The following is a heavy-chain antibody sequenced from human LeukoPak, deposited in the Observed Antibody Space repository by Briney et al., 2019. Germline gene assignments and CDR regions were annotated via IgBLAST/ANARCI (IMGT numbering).Heavy chain of an antibody. CDR2: IDYSGST. Sequence: PPETLSLTPTVSGGSLSSYYWSCIRQPPGPGLEWIGYIDYSGSTNYNLSLKSRVTISVDTSKNQFSLKLSSVTAADTAVYYCARHDTYYYDSSGYKPDAFDIWGQGTMVTVSS. V-gene: IGHV4-59*08. CDR1: GGSLSSYY. D-gene: IGHD3-22*01. J-gene: IGHJ3*02. CDR3: ARHDTYYYDSSGYKPDAFDI.